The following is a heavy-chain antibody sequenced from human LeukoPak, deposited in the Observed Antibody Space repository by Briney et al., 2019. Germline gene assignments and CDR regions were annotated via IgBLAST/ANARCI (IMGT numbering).Heavy chain of an antibody. J-gene: IGHJ4*02. CDR1: GGSISSSSYY. CDR3: ARVLRFLEWSFDY. CDR2: INYSGST. D-gene: IGHD3-3*01. Sequence: SETLSLTCTVSGGSISSSSYYWGWIRQPPGKGLEWIGSINYSGSTYYNPSLESRVTISVDTSKNQFSLQLSSVTAADTAVYYCARVLRFLEWSFDYWGQGTLVTVSS. V-gene: IGHV4-39*01.